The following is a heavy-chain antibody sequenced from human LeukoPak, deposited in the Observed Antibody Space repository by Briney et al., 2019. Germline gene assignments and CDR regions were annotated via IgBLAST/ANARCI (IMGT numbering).Heavy chain of an antibody. V-gene: IGHV3-30-3*01. Sequence: AGRSLRLSCAASGFTFSSYAMHWVRQAPGKRLEWVAVISYDGSNKYYADSVKGRLTISRDNSKNTLYLQMNSLRAEDTAVYYCARAESSDAFDIWGQGTMVTVSS. CDR3: ARAESSDAFDI. J-gene: IGHJ3*02. CDR1: GFTFSSYA. D-gene: IGHD6-6*01. CDR2: ISYDGSNK.